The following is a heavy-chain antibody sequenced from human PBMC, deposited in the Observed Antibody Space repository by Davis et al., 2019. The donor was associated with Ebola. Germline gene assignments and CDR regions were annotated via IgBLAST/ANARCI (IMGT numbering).Heavy chain of an antibody. CDR2: ISSSSSYI. CDR1: GFTFSSYG. J-gene: IGHJ4*02. CDR3: VTENWYRFES. Sequence: GGSLRLSCAASGFTFSSYGMHWVRQAPGKGLEWVSSISSSSSYIYYADSVKGRFTISRDNAKNSLYLQMNSLRTEDTAVYYCVTENWYRFESWGQGTLVTVSS. D-gene: IGHD1/OR15-1a*01. V-gene: IGHV3-21*04.